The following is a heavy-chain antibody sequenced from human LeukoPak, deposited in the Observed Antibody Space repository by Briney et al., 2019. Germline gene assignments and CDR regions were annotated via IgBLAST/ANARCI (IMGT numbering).Heavy chain of an antibody. D-gene: IGHD3-10*01. CDR3: AKETYYYGSGSYYYMDV. CDR2: ISYDGSNK. CDR1: GFTFSSYA. J-gene: IGHJ6*03. Sequence: GGSLRLSCAASGFTFSSYAMHWVRQAPGKGLEWVAVISYDGSNKYYADSVKGRFTISRDNSKNTLYLQMNSLRAEDTAVYYCAKETYYYGSGSYYYMDVWGKGTTVTISS. V-gene: IGHV3-30*04.